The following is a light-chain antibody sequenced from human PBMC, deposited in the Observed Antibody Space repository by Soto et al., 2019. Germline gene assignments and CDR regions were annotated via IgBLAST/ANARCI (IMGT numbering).Light chain of an antibody. J-gene: IGKJ5*01. CDR2: DAS. Sequence: IQITQSPCAMATFVCGRVKITCRASQGIRNDLGWYQQKPGKAPKLLIYDASNLETGVPSRFSGSGSGTDFTFTISSLQPEDIATYYCQQYDNLPITFGQGTRVDIK. CDR3: QQYDNLPIT. V-gene: IGKV1-33*01. CDR1: QGIRND.